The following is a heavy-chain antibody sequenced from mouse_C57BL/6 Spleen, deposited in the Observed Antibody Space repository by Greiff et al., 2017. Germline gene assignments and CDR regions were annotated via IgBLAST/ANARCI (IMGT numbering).Heavy chain of an antibody. D-gene: IGHD1-1*02. CDR2: INPNNGGT. CDR1: GYKITDDY. CDR3: ARSGNYYVRSYFAD. V-gene: IGHV1-26*01. Sequence: VQLQQSGPELVKPGASVKISCKASGYKITDDYMNWVKQSHGKSLEWIGDINPNNGGTSYNPKFKGKATMTVDTSSRTAYMELPSLTSEYSAVYYCARSGNYYVRSYFADWGQGTLVTVSA. J-gene: IGHJ3*01.